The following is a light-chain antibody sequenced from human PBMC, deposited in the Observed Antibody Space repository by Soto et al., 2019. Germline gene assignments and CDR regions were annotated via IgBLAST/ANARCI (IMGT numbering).Light chain of an antibody. J-gene: IGLJ1*01. CDR2: DVN. Sequence: QSALTQPASVSGSPGQSITISCTGTSSDIGEYDYVSWYQQHPGKAPKLIINDVNNRPSGVSHRFSGSKSGNTASLTISGLQAEDEADYYCQSYDGRLSGYVFGTGTKVTVL. CDR3: QSYDGRLSGYV. CDR1: SSDIGEYDY. V-gene: IGLV2-14*01.